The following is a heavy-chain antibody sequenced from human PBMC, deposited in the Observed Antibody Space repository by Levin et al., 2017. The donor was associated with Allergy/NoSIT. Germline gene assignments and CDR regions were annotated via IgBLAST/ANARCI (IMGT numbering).Heavy chain of an antibody. CDR2: ISYDGSNK. CDR1: GFTFSSYP. V-gene: IGHV3-30-3*01. CDR3: AREGSGSAFDI. Sequence: HSGGSLRLSCAASGFTFSSYPMHWVRQAPGKGLEWVAVISYDGSNKYYADSVKGRFTISRDNSKNTLYLQMNSLRAEDTAVYYCAREGSGSAFDIWGQGTMVTVSS. J-gene: IGHJ3*02. D-gene: IGHD3-10*01.